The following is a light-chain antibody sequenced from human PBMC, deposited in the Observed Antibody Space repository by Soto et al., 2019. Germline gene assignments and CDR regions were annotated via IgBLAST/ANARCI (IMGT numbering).Light chain of an antibody. Sequence: QSVLTQSPSASGTAGQGVTISCSGSSSNIGSNTVDWYQQFPGTAPKLLIYSNIKRPSGVPDRFSGSKSVTSASLAIRGLQSEDEADYFCATWDGSLSAYVFGTGTKVTVL. V-gene: IGLV1-44*01. J-gene: IGLJ1*01. CDR1: SSNIGSNT. CDR3: ATWDGSLSAYV. CDR2: SNI.